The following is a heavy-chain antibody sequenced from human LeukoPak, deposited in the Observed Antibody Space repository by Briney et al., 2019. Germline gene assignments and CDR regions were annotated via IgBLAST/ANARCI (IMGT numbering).Heavy chain of an antibody. D-gene: IGHD2-21*02. Sequence: MAGGSLRLSCAASGFTFSSYSMNWVRQAPGKGLEWVSSISSSSSYIYYADSVKGRFTISRDNAKNSLYLQMNSLRAEDTAVYYCARDRCGGDCYTTFDYWGQGTLVTVSS. CDR3: ARDRCGGDCYTTFDY. J-gene: IGHJ4*02. V-gene: IGHV3-21*01. CDR2: ISSSSSYI. CDR1: GFTFSSYS.